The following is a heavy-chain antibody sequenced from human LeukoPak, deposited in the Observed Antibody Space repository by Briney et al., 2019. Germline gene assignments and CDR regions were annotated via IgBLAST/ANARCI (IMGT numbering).Heavy chain of an antibody. V-gene: IGHV4-61*02. CDR2: VYTSGSA. D-gene: IGHD6-19*01. CDR3: ATSPWIAVSGTGAFDF. CDR1: GGSIGSGRNY. J-gene: IGHJ3*01. Sequence: SETVSLTCNVSGGSIGSGRNYWRWIRQPAGKGLEWIGRVYTSGSANYNPSLKSRATISVDTSKNQFSLNLRSVTAADTAVYYCATSPWIAVSGTGAFDFWGQGTMVTVSS.